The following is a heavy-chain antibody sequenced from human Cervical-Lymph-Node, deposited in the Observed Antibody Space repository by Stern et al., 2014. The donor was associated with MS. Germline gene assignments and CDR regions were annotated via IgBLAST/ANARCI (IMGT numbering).Heavy chain of an antibody. V-gene: IGHV5-51*01. Sequence: VQLVQSGAEVKQPGESLKISCKGSGYSFTANWLAWERQMPGTGLEWMGIIYPGDSDTRYSPSFQGQVTISADKSISTAYLQWSSLKASDTAMYYCARDYGDYAFDYWGQGTLVTVSS. J-gene: IGHJ4*02. D-gene: IGHD4-17*01. CDR1: GYSFTANW. CDR2: IYPGDSDT. CDR3: ARDYGDYAFDY.